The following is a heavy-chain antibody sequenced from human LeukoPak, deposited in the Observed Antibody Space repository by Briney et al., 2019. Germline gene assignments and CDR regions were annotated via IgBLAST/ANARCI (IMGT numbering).Heavy chain of an antibody. CDR3: EATKTFDY. V-gene: IGHV3-30*03. CDR1: GFTCSSYG. J-gene: IGHJ4*02. CDR2: ISYDGSNK. D-gene: IGHD5-12*01. Sequence: PGRSLRLSCVASGFTCSSYGMHWVRQAPGKGLEWVAVISYDGSNKHYVDSVKGRFTISRDKSKNTVHLQMNSLRVEDTAVYYCEATKTFDYWGQGTLVTVSS.